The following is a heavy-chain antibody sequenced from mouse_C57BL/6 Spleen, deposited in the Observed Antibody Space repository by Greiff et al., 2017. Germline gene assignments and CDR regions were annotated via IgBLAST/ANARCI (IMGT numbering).Heavy chain of an antibody. CDR3: ARRDYYDYGAWFAY. V-gene: IGHV1-26*01. CDR2: INPNNGGT. J-gene: IGHJ3*01. D-gene: IGHD2-4*01. Sequence: VQLQQSGPELVKPGASVKISCKASGYTFTDYYMNWVKQSHGKSLEWIGDINPNNGGTSYNQKFKGKATLTVDKSSSTAYMELRSLTSEDSAVYYCARRDYYDYGAWFAYWGQGTLVTVSA. CDR1: GYTFTDYY.